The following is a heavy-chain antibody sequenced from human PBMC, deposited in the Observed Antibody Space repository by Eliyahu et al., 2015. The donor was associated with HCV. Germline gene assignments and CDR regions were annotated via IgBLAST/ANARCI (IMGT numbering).Heavy chain of an antibody. D-gene: IGHD2-2*01. Sequence: QVQLQQWGAGLLKPSETLSLTCAVYGGSFSGYYWSWIRQPPGKGLEWIGEINHSGSTNYNPSLKSRVTTSVDTSKNQFSLKLSSVTAADTAVYYCARVVPAAYLYYYHYYYMDVWGKGTTVTVSS. CDR2: INHSGST. J-gene: IGHJ6*03. CDR1: GGSFSGYY. CDR3: ARVVPAAYLYYYHYYYMDV. V-gene: IGHV4-34*01.